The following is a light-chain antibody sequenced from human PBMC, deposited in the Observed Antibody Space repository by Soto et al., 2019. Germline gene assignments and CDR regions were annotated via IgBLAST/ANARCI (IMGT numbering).Light chain of an antibody. V-gene: IGKV3-20*01. CDR2: DAS. CDR3: QQYNSYPLT. Sequence: EIVLTQSPGTLSLSPGERATLSCRASQSVSSSYLAWYQQKPGQAPRLLIYDASNRATGIPARFSGSGSGTDFTLTISSLEPEDFATYHCQQYNSYPLTFGGGTKVDIK. J-gene: IGKJ4*01. CDR1: QSVSSSY.